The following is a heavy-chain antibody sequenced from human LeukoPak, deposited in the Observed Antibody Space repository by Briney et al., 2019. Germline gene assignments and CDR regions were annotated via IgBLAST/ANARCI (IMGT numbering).Heavy chain of an antibody. CDR3: ARDRLEGGETFDS. CDR1: GFSFRSYS. D-gene: IGHD1-1*01. J-gene: IGHJ4*02. V-gene: IGHV3-21*01. Sequence: PGGSLSLSRAVSGFSFRSYSMDWVRQAPGEGMEWVSSITGSGSYISYADSVKGRFTISRDNAENSLFLQMNRLTPEDTAVYFCARDRLEGGETFDSWGQGTLVTVSS. CDR2: ITGSGSYI.